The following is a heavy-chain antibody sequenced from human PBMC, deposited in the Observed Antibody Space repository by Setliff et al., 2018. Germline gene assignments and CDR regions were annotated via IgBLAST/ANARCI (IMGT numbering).Heavy chain of an antibody. CDR2: IYTSGST. D-gene: IGHD2-21*01. CDR1: GGSISNYY. J-gene: IGHJ6*03. CDR3: ARLGTTIPTSGTWTYYYYYYMDV. V-gene: IGHV4-4*08. Sequence: PSETLSLTCTVSGGSISNYYWTWIRQPPGKGLDWIGYIYTSGSTNYNPSLKSRVTISVDTSKNQFSLKLSSVSAADTAVYYCARLGTTIPTSGTWTYYYYYYMDVWGKGTTVTVSS.